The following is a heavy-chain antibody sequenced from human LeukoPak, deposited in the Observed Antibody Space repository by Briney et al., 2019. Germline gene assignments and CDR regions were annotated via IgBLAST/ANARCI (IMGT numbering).Heavy chain of an antibody. CDR3: ASPYYYGSGSYPYVDAFDI. CDR1: GFTFSSYA. Sequence: PGGSLRLSCAASGFTFSSYAMHWVRQAPGKGLEYVSAISSNGGSTYYANSVKGRFTISRDNSKNTLYPQMNSLRAEDTAVYYCASPYYYGSGSYPYVDAFDIWGQGTMVTVSP. D-gene: IGHD3-10*01. J-gene: IGHJ3*02. CDR2: ISSNGGST. V-gene: IGHV3-64*01.